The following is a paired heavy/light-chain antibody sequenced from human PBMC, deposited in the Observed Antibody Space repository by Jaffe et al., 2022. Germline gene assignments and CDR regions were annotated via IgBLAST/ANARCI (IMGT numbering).Light chain of an antibody. V-gene: IGLV1-51*02. CDR2: ENS. CDR3: GSWDSSLTAYV. Sequence: QSVLTQPPSVSAAPGQRVTISCSGSSSNIPNNLVSWYQQLPGTAPKLVIYENSKRPSGIPDRFSGSKSGTSATLGIAGLQTGDEADYYCGSWDSSLTAYVFGTGTKVTVL. CDR1: SSNIPNNL. J-gene: IGLJ1*01.
Heavy chain of an antibody. Sequence: EVQLLESGGNLVQPGGSLRLSCAASGFSFSMYAMTWVRQGPGKGLEWLSGISGGGDATFYADSVKGRFTVSRDNSQNTVYLQLNSLRVEDTALYYCVKGPGINHYNRFESWGQGVLVTVSS. D-gene: IGHD3-10*01. CDR3: VKGPGINHYNRFES. V-gene: IGHV3-23*01. CDR1: GFSFSMYA. J-gene: IGHJ5*01. CDR2: ISGGGDAT.